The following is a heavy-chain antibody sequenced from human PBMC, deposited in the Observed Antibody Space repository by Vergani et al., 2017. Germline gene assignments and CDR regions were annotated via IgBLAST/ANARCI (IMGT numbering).Heavy chain of an antibody. V-gene: IGHV4-59*01. CDR2: MDHSGST. CDR3: GRVADFYGLGSRLLDL. J-gene: IGHJ5*02. Sequence: QVRLQESGPGLVKPSETLSLTCSVSGGSMSGYYWSWIRQPPGKELEWIGYMDHSGSTNYNHSLETRVTISGDTSKNQFSLKLNSVTAADTAVYYCGRVADFYGLGSRLLDLWGQGILVTVSS. CDR1: GGSMSGYY. D-gene: IGHD3-10*01.